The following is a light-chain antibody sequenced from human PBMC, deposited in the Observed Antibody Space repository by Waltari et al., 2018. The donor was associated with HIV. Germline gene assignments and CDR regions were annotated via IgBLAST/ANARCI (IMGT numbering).Light chain of an antibody. J-gene: IGLJ3*02. CDR2: AYP. Sequence: QSVLTQPPSVSGAPGQRVTISCTGSSSSIGAGYDVHWYQQLPGTAPKLLIYAYPNRPAGVPDRFSGSKSGTSASLAITGLQAEDEADYYCQSYDSSLSDSRVFGGGTKLTVL. V-gene: IGLV1-40*01. CDR3: QSYDSSLSDSRV. CDR1: SSSIGAGYD.